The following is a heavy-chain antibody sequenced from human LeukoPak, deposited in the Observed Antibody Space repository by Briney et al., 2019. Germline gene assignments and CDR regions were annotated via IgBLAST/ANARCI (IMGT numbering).Heavy chain of an antibody. V-gene: IGHV3-66*01. CDR1: GFTVSSNY. J-gene: IGHJ3*02. CDR3: ARDLLYLGWTEARAFDI. D-gene: IGHD3/OR15-3a*01. Sequence: PGGSLRLSCAASGFTVSSNYMSWVRQAPGKGLEWVSVIYSGGSTYYADSVKGRFTISRDNSKNTLYLQMNSLRAEDTAVYYCARDLLYLGWTEARAFDIWGQGTMVTVSS. CDR2: IYSGGST.